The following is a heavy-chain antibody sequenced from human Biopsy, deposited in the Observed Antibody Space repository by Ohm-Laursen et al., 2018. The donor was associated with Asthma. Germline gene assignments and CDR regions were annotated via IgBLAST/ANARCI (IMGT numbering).Heavy chain of an antibody. CDR3: ARTFHFWSPYHAEHYQL. Sequence: GSLRLSCAASGFTFGDYWMIWVRQAPGKGLQWLAFIKPDGSQTYYADSVEGRFSISRDNSKNSLYLQMNGLRAEDTAVYYCARTFHFWSPYHAEHYQLWGQGTLVTVPS. CDR2: IKPDGSQT. D-gene: IGHD3-3*02. V-gene: IGHV3-7*01. CDR1: GFTFGDYW. J-gene: IGHJ1*01.